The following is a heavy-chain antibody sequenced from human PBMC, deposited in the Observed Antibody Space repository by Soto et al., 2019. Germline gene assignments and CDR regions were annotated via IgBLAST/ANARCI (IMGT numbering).Heavy chain of an antibody. CDR1: GFTVSSNY. V-gene: IGHV3-53*01. J-gene: IGHJ3*02. Sequence: EVQLVESGGGLIQPGGSLRLSCAASGFTVSSNYMSWVRQAPGKGLEWVSVIYSGGSTYYADSVKGRFTISRDNSKNTLYRQMNSRRAEDTAVYYCASQTTRDAFDIWGQGTMVTVSS. CDR2: IYSGGST. D-gene: IGHD1-1*01. CDR3: ASQTTRDAFDI.